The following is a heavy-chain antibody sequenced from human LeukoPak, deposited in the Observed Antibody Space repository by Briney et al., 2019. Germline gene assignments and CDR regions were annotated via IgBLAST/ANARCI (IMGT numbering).Heavy chain of an antibody. J-gene: IGHJ4*02. CDR2: IDPNSGGT. CDR1: GYTFTSYY. CDR3: AKAKTEYYYSSGAHFDF. D-gene: IGHD3-10*01. V-gene: IGHV1-2*02. Sequence: GASVKVSCKASGYTFTSYYMHWVRQAPGQGLAWMGWIDPNSGGTKYAQKFQGRVTMTRDTSISTAYMELSRLRSDDTAVYYCAKAKTEYYYSSGAHFDFWGQGTLVTVSS.